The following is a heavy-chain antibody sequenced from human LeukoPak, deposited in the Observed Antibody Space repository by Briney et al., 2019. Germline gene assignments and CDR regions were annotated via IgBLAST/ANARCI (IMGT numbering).Heavy chain of an antibody. Sequence: GASVKVSCKASGYTFTSYGISWVRQAPGQGLEWMGWISAYNGNTNYAQKLQGRVTMTTDTSTSTAYMELRSLRSDDTAVYYCAREFRNRYFDWLTPYYYYMDVWGKGTTVTVSS. J-gene: IGHJ6*03. CDR3: AREFRNRYFDWLTPYYYYMDV. CDR2: ISAYNGNT. CDR1: GYTFTSYG. D-gene: IGHD3-9*01. V-gene: IGHV1-18*01.